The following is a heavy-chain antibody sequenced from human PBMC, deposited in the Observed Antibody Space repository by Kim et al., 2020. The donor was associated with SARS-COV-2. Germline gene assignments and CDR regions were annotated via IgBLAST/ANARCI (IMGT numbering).Heavy chain of an antibody. Sequence: SETLSLTCSVSGGSISDYFWSWIRQTPGEGLEWIGYISNRGSTDYNPSLKSRVSISVDTSKNHLSLKLTSLTAADTAVYYCAKERKGDYFSFDSWGQGTL. D-gene: IGHD3-16*01. CDR3: AKERKGDYFSFDS. CDR2: ISNRGST. V-gene: IGHV4-59*13. J-gene: IGHJ4*02. CDR1: GGSISDYF.